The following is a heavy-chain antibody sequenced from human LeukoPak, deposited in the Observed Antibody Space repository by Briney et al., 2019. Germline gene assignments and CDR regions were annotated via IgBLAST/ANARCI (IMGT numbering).Heavy chain of an antibody. D-gene: IGHD3-22*01. CDR1: GFTFSSYW. CDR2: IKSDGST. V-gene: IGHV3-74*01. Sequence: GGSLRLSCAASGFTFSSYWMHWVRQAPGKGLVWVSRIKSDGSTNYADSVKGRFTISRDNAKNTVSLQMNSLRAEDTGVYYCARAPSEIGGYYPEYFRHWGQGTLVTVPS. CDR3: ARAPSEIGGYYPEYFRH. J-gene: IGHJ1*01.